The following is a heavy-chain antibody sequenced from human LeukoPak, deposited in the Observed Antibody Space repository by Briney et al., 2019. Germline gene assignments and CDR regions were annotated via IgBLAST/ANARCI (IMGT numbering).Heavy chain of an antibody. J-gene: IGHJ4*02. Sequence: GGSLRLSCAASGFTFSSYGMHWVRQAPAKGLEWLASIRYDETKTFYGDSVKGRFTISRDNSKNTLYLQMNSLRAEDTAVYYCAKSHLPNSYSGTYYCDYWGQGTQVTVSS. CDR2: IRYDETKT. CDR3: AKSHLPNSYSGTYYCDY. V-gene: IGHV3-30*02. D-gene: IGHD1-26*01. CDR1: GFTFSSYG.